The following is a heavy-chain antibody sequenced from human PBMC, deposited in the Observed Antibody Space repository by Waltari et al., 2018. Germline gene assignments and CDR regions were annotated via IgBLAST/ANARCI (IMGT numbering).Heavy chain of an antibody. CDR1: GFTFSGYA. V-gene: IGHV3-23*01. J-gene: IGHJ5*02. Sequence: EVQLLESGGGLVQPGGSLRLSCAAAGFTFSGYAMSLAPQAPGNGLEWVSSNSGSGGSTYYADSVKGRFTISRDNSKNTLYLQMNSLRAEDTAVYYCARGSYGDKGWFDPWGQGTLVTVSS. CDR3: ARGSYGDKGWFDP. CDR2: NSGSGGST. D-gene: IGHD4-17*01.